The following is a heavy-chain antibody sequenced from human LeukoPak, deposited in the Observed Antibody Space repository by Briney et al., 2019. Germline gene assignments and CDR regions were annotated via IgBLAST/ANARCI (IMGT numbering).Heavy chain of an antibody. D-gene: IGHD5-12*01. Sequence: GSLRLSCAASGFTFSSYGMHWVRQAPGKGLEWVAVIWYDGSNKYYADSVKGRFTISRDNSKNTLYLQMNSLRAEDTAVYYCARGGVATIGIDYWGQGTLVTVSS. V-gene: IGHV3-33*01. CDR3: ARGGVATIGIDY. CDR2: IWYDGSNK. CDR1: GFTFSSYG. J-gene: IGHJ4*02.